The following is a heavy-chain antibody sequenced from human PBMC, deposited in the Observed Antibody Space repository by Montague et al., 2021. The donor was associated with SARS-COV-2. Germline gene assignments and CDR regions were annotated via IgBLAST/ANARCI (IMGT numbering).Heavy chain of an antibody. CDR2: IYYNGKT. CDR1: GDSTTITRYF. J-gene: IGHJ4*02. D-gene: IGHD1-7*01. CDR3: AVELNYYFDY. V-gene: IGHV4-39*01. Sequence: SETLSLTCNVSGDSTTITRYFWGWIRPPPGTALEWIGSIYYNGKTYYNPSLERRALLSIDTSKNQFSLSLSSVIASDTAVYYCAVELNYYFDYWGQGVLVSVS.